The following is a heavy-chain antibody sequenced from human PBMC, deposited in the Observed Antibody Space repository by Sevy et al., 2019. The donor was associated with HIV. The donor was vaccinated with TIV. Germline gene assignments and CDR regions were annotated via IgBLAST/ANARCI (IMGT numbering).Heavy chain of an antibody. CDR3: ANSRGRYEGSSWLYYYSIMDV. Sequence: GGSLRLSCVAAGFSFSRHGMHWARQAPGKGLEWVAVISNDGSDKEYAKSVKGRFIVSRDNSKDTVYLQMNSLRLDDTAVYYCANSRGRYEGSSWLYYYSIMDVWGQGTTVTVSS. V-gene: IGHV3-30*18. CDR1: GFSFSRHG. CDR2: ISNDGSDK. D-gene: IGHD2-2*01. J-gene: IGHJ6*02.